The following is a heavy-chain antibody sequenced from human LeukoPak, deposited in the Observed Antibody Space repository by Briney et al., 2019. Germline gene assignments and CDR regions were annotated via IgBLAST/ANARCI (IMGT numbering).Heavy chain of an antibody. J-gene: IGHJ4*02. V-gene: IGHV3-23*01. CDR3: VKENRDSYGSGSIPGEPFGS. CDR1: GFTFRNHG. CDR2: ISRSGDTA. D-gene: IGHD3-10*01. Sequence: GGSPRLSCAASGFTFRNHGMHWVRQAPGKGLEWVSGISRSGDTAYYTKSVKGRFSISRDNSKNTVFLQMKSLTAEDTAVYYCVKENRDSYGSGSIPGEPFGSWGQGTLVTVSS.